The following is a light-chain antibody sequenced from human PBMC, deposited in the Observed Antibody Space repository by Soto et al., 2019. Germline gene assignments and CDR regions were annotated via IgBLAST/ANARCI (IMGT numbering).Light chain of an antibody. CDR3: QTWGTGIHV. V-gene: IGLV4-69*01. Sequence: QPVLTQSPSASASLGASVKFTCTLSSGHSSYAIAWHQQQPEKGPRYLMKLNSAGSHSKGDGIPDRFSGSSSGAERYLTISSLQSEDEADYYCQTWGTGIHVFGTGTKLTVL. CDR1: SGHSSYA. J-gene: IGLJ1*01. CDR2: LNSAGSH.